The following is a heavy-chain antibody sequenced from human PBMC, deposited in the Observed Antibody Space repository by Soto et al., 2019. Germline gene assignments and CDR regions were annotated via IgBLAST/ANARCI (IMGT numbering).Heavy chain of an antibody. CDR3: ATMGTPATGLYYFDY. Sequence: LSLTCTVSGGSISGYYWSWIRQPPGKGLEWIGFISYSGSTYYNASLKSRVTISVDTSKNQFSLNLSFVTAADTAVYYCATMGTPATGLYYFDYWGQGTLVTVSS. D-gene: IGHD1-7*01. CDR1: GGSISGYY. J-gene: IGHJ4*02. CDR2: ISYSGST. V-gene: IGHV4-30-4*01.